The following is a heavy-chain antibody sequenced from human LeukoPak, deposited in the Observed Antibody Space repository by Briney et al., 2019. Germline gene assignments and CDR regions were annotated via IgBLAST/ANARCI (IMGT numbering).Heavy chain of an antibody. V-gene: IGHV1-46*01. D-gene: IGHD3-3*01. Sequence: ASVKVSCKASGGTFSSYAISWVRQAPGQGLEWMGIINPSGGSTSYAQKFQGRVTMTRDTSTSTVYMELSSLRSEDTAVYYCASGFLEWSRTDYWGQGTQVTVSS. CDR2: INPSGGST. CDR3: ASGFLEWSRTDY. J-gene: IGHJ4*02. CDR1: GGTFSSYA.